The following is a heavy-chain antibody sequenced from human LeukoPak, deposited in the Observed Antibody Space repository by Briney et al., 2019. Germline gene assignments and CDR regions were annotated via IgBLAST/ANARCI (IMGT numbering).Heavy chain of an antibody. V-gene: IGHV3-23*01. Sequence: GGSLRLSCAASGFTFSSYAMSWVRQAPGKGLEWVSAISGSGGSTYYADSVKGRFTISRDNSKNTLYLQMSSLRAEDTAVYYCAKLGDDSSGYYYRDGAFDIWGQGTMVTVSS. D-gene: IGHD3-22*01. CDR1: GFTFSSYA. CDR2: ISGSGGST. J-gene: IGHJ3*02. CDR3: AKLGDDSSGYYYRDGAFDI.